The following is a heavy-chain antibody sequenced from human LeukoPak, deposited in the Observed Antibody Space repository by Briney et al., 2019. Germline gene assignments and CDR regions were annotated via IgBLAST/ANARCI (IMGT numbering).Heavy chain of an antibody. V-gene: IGHV3-48*01. CDR3: ARGSGAFDY. CDR2: ISSSSSTI. Sequence: GGSLRLSCAASGFTFSSYSMNWVRQAPGKGLEWVSYISSSSSTIYYADSVKGRFTISRDNAKNSLYLQMNSLRAEDTAVYYCARGSGAFDYWGQGTLVTVSS. D-gene: IGHD3-10*01. CDR1: GFTFSSYS. J-gene: IGHJ4*02.